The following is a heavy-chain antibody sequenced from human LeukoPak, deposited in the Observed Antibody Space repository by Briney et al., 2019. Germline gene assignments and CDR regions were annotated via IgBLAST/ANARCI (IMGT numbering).Heavy chain of an antibody. J-gene: IGHJ4*02. CDR1: GFTFSSYG. Sequence: GGSLRLSCAASGFTFSSYGMHWVRQAPGKGLEWVVVIWYDGSNKYYADSVKGRFTISRDNSKNTLYLQMNSLRAEDTAVYYCARGPRDYYDSSGYYYGDYFDYWGQGTLVTVSS. CDR3: ARGPRDYYDSSGYYYGDYFDY. V-gene: IGHV3-33*01. CDR2: IWYDGSNK. D-gene: IGHD3-22*01.